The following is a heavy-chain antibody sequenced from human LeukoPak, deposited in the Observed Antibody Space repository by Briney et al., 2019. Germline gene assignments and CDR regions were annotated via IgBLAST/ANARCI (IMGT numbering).Heavy chain of an antibody. CDR3: ASTSAVVVPAAGVGDYYYYYMDV. CDR1: GGSISSSSYY. CDR2: IYYSGST. V-gene: IGHV4-39*01. J-gene: IGHJ6*03. D-gene: IGHD2-2*01. Sequence: SETLSLTCTVSGGSISSSSYYWGWIRQPPGKGLEWIGSIYYSGSTYYNPSLKSRVTISVDTSKNQFSLKLSSVTAADTAVYYCASTSAVVVPAAGVGDYYYYYMDVWGKGTTVTVSS.